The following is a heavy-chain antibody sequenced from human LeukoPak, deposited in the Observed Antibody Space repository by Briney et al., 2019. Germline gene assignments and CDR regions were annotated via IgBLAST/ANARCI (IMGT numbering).Heavy chain of an antibody. J-gene: IGHJ6*02. Sequence: GGSLRLSCAASGFTFSSYSMNWVRQAPGKGLEWVSSISSSSSYIYYADSVKGRFTISRDNAKNSLYLQMNGLRAEDTAVSYCARDGPTRMDVWGQGTTVTVSS. CDR2: ISSSSSYI. CDR3: ARDGPTRMDV. V-gene: IGHV3-21*01. CDR1: GFTFSSYS.